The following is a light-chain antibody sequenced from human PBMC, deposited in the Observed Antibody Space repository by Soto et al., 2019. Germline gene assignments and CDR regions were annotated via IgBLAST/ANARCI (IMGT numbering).Light chain of an antibody. J-gene: IGKJ1*01. CDR1: QSFSSSY. CDR3: QEYGSSRRT. V-gene: IGKV3-20*01. CDR2: DAS. Sequence: EIVMTQSPGTLSVSPGERATLSCRASQSFSSSYLAWYQQKPGQAPRLLIYDASSRATGIPDRFSGSGSGTDFTLTISRLEPEDFAVYYCQEYGSSRRTFGQGTKVDIK.